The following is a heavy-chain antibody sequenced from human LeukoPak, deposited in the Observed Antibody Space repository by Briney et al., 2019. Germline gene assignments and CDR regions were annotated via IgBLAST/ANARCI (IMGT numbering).Heavy chain of an antibody. CDR2: ISSSSSYI. Sequence: GGSLRLSCAASGFTFSSYSMNWVRQAPGKGLEWVSSISSSSSYIYYADSVKGRFTISRDNAKNSLYLQMNSLRAEDTAVYYCARVEIQQWFFDYWGQGTLVTVSS. V-gene: IGHV3-21*01. J-gene: IGHJ4*02. CDR3: ARVEIQQWFFDY. CDR1: GFTFSSYS. D-gene: IGHD5-18*01.